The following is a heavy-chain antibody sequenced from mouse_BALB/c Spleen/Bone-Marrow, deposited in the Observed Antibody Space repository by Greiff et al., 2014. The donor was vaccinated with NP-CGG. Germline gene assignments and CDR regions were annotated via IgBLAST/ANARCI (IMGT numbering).Heavy chain of an antibody. CDR1: GFTFTDYF. Sequence: EVQGVESGGGLVQPGGSLRLSCTTSGFTFTDYFMTWVRQPQGKALEWLGFIRNKANGYTTEYNPSVKGRFAISRDTSQGILYLQMNTLRAEDSAIYFCARDYSGYFDFWGQGTTLTVSS. CDR3: ARDYSGYFDF. CDR2: IRNKANGYTT. J-gene: IGHJ2*01. V-gene: IGHV7-3*02. D-gene: IGHD5-1*01.